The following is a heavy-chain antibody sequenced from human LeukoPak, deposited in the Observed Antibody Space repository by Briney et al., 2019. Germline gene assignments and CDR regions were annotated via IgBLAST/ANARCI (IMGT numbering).Heavy chain of an antibody. V-gene: IGHV3-74*01. CDR2: INGDGSSI. D-gene: IGHD2-2*01. Sequence: GGSLRLSCAASGFSSNSYWMHWARQAPGKGLVWVARINGDGSSINYADSVKGRFTISRDNAKNTLYLQMNSLRAEDTAVYYCARSSRPYGMDVWGQGTTVTVSS. J-gene: IGHJ6*02. CDR1: GFSSNSYW. CDR3: ARSSRPYGMDV.